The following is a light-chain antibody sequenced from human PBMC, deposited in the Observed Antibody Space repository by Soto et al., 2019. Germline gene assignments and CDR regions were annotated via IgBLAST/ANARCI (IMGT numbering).Light chain of an antibody. J-gene: IGKJ5*01. CDR3: QQRSNWPIT. CDR1: QSVSKY. CDR2: DAS. V-gene: IGKV3-11*01. Sequence: PGERATLSCRTSQSVSKYFAWYQQNPGRAPRLLIYDASSRATGIPARFIGSGSGTDFTLTISSLEPEDFAIYYCQQRSNWPITFGQGTRLEIK.